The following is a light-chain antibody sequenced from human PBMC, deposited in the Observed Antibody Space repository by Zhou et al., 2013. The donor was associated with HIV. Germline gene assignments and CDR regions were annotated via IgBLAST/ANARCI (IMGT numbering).Light chain of an antibody. J-gene: IGKJ4*01. CDR1: QTITTY. CDR2: DAS. V-gene: IGKV1-39*01. Sequence: DIQMTQSPSSLSASVGDRVTITCRASQTITTYLNWYQQKPGKAPNLLIFDASTLQSGVPSRFSGSGSGTDFTLTIDSLQPEDSATYYCLQYSTYPLSFGGGTKVEIK. CDR3: LQYSTYPLS.